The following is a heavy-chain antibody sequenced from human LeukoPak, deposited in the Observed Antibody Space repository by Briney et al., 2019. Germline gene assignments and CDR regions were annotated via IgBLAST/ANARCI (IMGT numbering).Heavy chain of an antibody. CDR1: GFTVSSNY. CDR2: IYSGGST. CDR3: ARDRYRGYFDY. D-gene: IGHD5-12*01. J-gene: IGHJ4*02. Sequence: GGSLRLSCAASGFTVSSNYMNWVRQAPGKGLEWVSVIYSGGSTYYADSVKGRFTISRDNSKNTLYLQMNSLRAEDTAVYYCARDRYRGYFDYWGQGTLVTVSS. V-gene: IGHV3-66*01.